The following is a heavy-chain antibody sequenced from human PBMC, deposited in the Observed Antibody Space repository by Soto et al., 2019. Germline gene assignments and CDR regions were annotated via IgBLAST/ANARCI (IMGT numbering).Heavy chain of an antibody. CDR1: GGSINHYD. D-gene: IGHD6-6*01. Sequence: SETLSLTCTVSGGSINHYDWTWIRQPPGKGLEWMGYIYYSGTTTNYNPSLKSRVTLSVDTSKNQFSLKLSSVTAADTAVYYCARGGSSSVWDYWGQGTLVTVSS. CDR2: IYYSGTT. V-gene: IGHV4-59*12. J-gene: IGHJ4*02. CDR3: ARGGSSSVWDY.